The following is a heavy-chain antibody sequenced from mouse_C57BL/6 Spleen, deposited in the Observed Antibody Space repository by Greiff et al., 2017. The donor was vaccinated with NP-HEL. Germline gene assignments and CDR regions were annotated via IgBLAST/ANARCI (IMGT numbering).Heavy chain of an antibody. V-gene: IGHV5-4*01. J-gene: IGHJ2*01. CDR2: ISDGGSYT. Sequence: EVQLQESGGGLVKPGGSLKLSCAASGFTFSSYAMSWVRQTPEKRLEWVATISDGGSYTYYPDNVKGRFTISRDNAKNNLYLQMSHLKSEDTAMYYCARDGLDYYGSSYIDYWGQGTTLTVSS. CDR3: ARDGLDYYGSSYIDY. D-gene: IGHD1-1*01. CDR1: GFTFSSYA.